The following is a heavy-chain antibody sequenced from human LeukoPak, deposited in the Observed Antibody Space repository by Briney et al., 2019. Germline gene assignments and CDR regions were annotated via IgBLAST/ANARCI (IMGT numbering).Heavy chain of an antibody. CDR3: ARQVAGSGWDPYYFDY. D-gene: IGHD6-19*01. V-gene: IGHV4-59*08. CDR2: IYYSGST. CDR1: GGSISSYY. J-gene: IGHJ4*02. Sequence: PSETLSLTCTVSGGSISSYYWSWIRQPPGKGLEWIGYIYYSGSTNYNPSLKSRVTISVDTSKNQFSLKLSSVTAADTAVYYCARQVAGSGWDPYYFDYWGQGTLVTVSS.